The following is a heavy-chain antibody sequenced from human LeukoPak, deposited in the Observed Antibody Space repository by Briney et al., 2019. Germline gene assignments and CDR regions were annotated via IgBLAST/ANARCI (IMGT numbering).Heavy chain of an antibody. CDR1: GGSISSYY. J-gene: IGHJ4*02. Sequence: SETLSLTYTVSGGSISSYYWSWIRQPPGKGLEWIGYIYYSGSTNYNPSLKSRVTISVDTSKNQFSLKLSSVTAADTAVYYCARDHAPGIAVAGTNYFDYWGQGTLVTVSS. V-gene: IGHV4-59*01. CDR3: ARDHAPGIAVAGTNYFDY. D-gene: IGHD6-19*01. CDR2: IYYSGST.